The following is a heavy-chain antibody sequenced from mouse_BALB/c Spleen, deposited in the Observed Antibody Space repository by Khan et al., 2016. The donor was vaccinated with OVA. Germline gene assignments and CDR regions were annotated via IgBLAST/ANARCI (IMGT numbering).Heavy chain of an antibody. D-gene: IGHD1-1*01. J-gene: IGHJ3*01. CDR2: IDPANGDT. CDR1: GFNIKDTY. CDR3: GRFFSHLYCSGWFAY. V-gene: IGHV14-3*02. Sequence: EVQLQESGAELVKPGASVKLSCTASGFNIKDTYIHWVKQRPEQGLEWIGRIDPANGDTKCDPKFQGKATINAETSSNTAYLQLSSLSSEDTAVYYCGRFFSHLYCSGWFAYWGQGTLVTVSA.